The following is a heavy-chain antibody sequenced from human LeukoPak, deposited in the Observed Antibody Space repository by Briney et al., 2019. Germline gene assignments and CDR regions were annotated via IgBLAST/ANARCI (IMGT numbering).Heavy chain of an antibody. CDR3: ARERGYSYPVDY. CDR1: GGSFSGYY. CDR2: INHSGST. Sequence: PSETLSLTCAVYGGSFSGYYWSWIRQPPGKGLEWIGEINHSGSTNYNPSLKSRVTISVDASKNQFSLKLSSVTAADTAVYYCARERGYSYPVDYWGQGTLVTVSS. J-gene: IGHJ4*02. D-gene: IGHD5-18*01. V-gene: IGHV4-34*01.